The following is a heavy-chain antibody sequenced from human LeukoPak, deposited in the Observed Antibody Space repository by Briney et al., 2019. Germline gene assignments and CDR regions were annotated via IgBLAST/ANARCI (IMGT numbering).Heavy chain of an antibody. Sequence: GGSLRLSCASCGLTLSIYAMSWVRRPPRRGLEWVSAISGSGGSTYYADSVKGRFTISRDNSKNTLYLQMNSLRAEDTAVYYCAKDLSEFFDYWGQGTLVTVYS. V-gene: IGHV3-23*01. J-gene: IGHJ4*02. CDR2: ISGSGGST. CDR1: GLTLSIYA. D-gene: IGHD3-10*01. CDR3: AKDLSEFFDY.